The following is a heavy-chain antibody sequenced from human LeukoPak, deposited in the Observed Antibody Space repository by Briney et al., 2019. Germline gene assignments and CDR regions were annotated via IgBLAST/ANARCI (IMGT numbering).Heavy chain of an antibody. Sequence: ASVKVSCKASGYTFTGYHMHWVRQAPGQGLEWMGWINPDSGGTDYEQKFQGRVTMTRDTSISTAYMELSRLRSDDTAVYYCATAGRGYSGYEGYWGQGTLVTVSS. J-gene: IGHJ4*02. CDR1: GYTFTGYH. V-gene: IGHV1-2*02. CDR2: INPDSGGT. D-gene: IGHD5-12*01. CDR3: ATAGRGYSGYEGY.